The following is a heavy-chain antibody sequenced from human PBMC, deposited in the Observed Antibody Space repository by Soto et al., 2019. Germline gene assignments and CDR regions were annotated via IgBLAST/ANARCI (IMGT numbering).Heavy chain of an antibody. D-gene: IGHD2-2*01. J-gene: IGHJ3*02. CDR3: ARLSSIVVVPAAISANAFDI. CDR2: IYYSGST. CDR1: GGSISSSTYY. V-gene: IGHV4-61*05. Sequence: PSETLSLTCTVSGGSISSSTYYWGWIRQPPGKGLEWIGYIYYSGSTNYNPSLKSRVTISVDTSKNQFSLKLGSVTAADTAVYYCARLSSIVVVPAAISANAFDIWGQGTMVTVSS.